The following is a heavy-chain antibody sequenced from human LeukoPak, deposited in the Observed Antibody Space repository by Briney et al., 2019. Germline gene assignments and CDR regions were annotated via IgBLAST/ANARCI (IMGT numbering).Heavy chain of an antibody. CDR3: ARGRSIAAAGTISY. CDR1: GGTFSSYA. V-gene: IGHV1-8*02. CDR2: MNPNSGNT. J-gene: IGHJ4*02. D-gene: IGHD6-13*01. Sequence: ASVKVSCKASGGTFSSYAINWVRQATGQGLEWMGWMNPNSGNTGYAQKFQGGVTMTRNTSISTAYMELSSLRSEDTAVYYCARGRSIAAAGTISYWGQGTLVTVSS.